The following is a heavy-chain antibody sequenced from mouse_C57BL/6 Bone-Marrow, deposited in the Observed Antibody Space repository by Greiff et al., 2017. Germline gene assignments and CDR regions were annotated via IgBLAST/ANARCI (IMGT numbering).Heavy chain of an antibody. CDR3: AGGEVTRDFDV. Sequence: EVKVVESGGDLVKPGGSLKLSCAASGFTFSSYGMSWVRQTPDKRLEWVATISSGGSYTYYPDSVKGRFTISRDNAKNTLYLQMSSLKSEDTAMYYCAGGEVTRDFDVWGTGTTVTVS. CDR2: ISSGGSYT. J-gene: IGHJ1*03. V-gene: IGHV5-6*02. D-gene: IGHD2-2*01. CDR1: GFTFSSYG.